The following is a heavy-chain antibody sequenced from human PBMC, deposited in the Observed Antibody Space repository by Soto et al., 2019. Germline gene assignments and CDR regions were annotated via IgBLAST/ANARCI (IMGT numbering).Heavy chain of an antibody. CDR1: GFTFSNYA. CDR3: ARETNLDY. D-gene: IGHD1-1*01. J-gene: IGHJ4*02. Sequence: GGSLRLSCAASGFTFSNYAMSWVRQAPGRGLERVANINQDGSENYYVDSVKGRFTISRDNAKNTLYLQMNSLRADDTAVYYCARETNLDYWGQGTLVTVSS. CDR2: INQDGSEN. V-gene: IGHV3-7*01.